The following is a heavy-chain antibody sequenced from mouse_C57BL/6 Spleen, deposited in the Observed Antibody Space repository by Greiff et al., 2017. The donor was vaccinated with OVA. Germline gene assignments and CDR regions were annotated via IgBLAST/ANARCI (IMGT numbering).Heavy chain of an antibody. Sequence: EVKLMESGGGLVKPGGSLKLSCAASGFTFSSYAMSWVRQTPEKRLEWVATISDGGSYTYYPDNVKGRFTISRDNAKNNLYLQMSHLKSEDTAMYYCARDNCFDYWGQGTTLTVSS. CDR1: GFTFSSYA. V-gene: IGHV5-4*01. D-gene: IGHD4-1*01. CDR2: ISDGGSYT. J-gene: IGHJ2*01. CDR3: ARDNCFDY.